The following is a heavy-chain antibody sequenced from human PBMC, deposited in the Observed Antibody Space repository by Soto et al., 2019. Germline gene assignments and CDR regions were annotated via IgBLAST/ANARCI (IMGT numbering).Heavy chain of an antibody. V-gene: IGHV4-59*01. CDR1: GGSISSYY. CDR3: ARVGGNSHAFDI. CDR2: IYYSGST. J-gene: IGHJ3*02. D-gene: IGHD2-15*01. Sequence: QVQLQESGPGLVKPSETLSLTCTVSGGSISSYYWSWIRQPPGKGLEWIGYIYYSGSTNYNPSLKSRVTISVDKSKNQFSLKLSSVTAADTAVYYCARVGGNSHAFDIWGQGTMVTVSS.